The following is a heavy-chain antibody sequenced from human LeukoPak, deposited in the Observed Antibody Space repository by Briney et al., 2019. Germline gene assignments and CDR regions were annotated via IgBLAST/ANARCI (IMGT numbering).Heavy chain of an antibody. V-gene: IGHV3-23*01. Sequence: GGSLRLSGAASGFTFSRYAMGWVRQAPGEGLEWISAITDSGGDTYYADSVKGRFTISRDNSKSILDLQMNSLRVEDTAVYYCAKGSAAARPYYFDFWGQGSLVSVSS. J-gene: IGHJ4*02. CDR3: AKGSAAARPYYFDF. D-gene: IGHD6-6*01. CDR2: ITDSGGDT. CDR1: GFTFSRYA.